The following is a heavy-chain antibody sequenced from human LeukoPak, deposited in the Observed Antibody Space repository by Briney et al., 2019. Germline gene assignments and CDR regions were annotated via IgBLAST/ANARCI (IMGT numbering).Heavy chain of an antibody. Sequence: GGSLRLSCAASGFTVSSNHMSWVRQAPGKGLEWVSVIYSGGSTYYADSVKGRFTISRDNSKNTPYLQMNSLRAEDTALYYCARDNSRHYFDYWGQGTLVTVSS. V-gene: IGHV3-53*01. D-gene: IGHD6-25*01. CDR3: ARDNSRHYFDY. CDR1: GFTVSSNH. J-gene: IGHJ4*02. CDR2: IYSGGST.